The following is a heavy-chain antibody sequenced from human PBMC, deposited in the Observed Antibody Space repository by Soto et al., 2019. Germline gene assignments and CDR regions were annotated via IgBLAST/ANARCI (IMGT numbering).Heavy chain of an antibody. J-gene: IGHJ4*02. CDR3: AREVRIAALKN. Sequence: QVQLVQSGAEVKKPGSSVKVSCKASGGTFSSYTISWVRQAPGQGLEWMGRIIPILGIANYAQKFQGRVTITADKSTSTAYMELSSLRSEDTAVHYCAREVRIAALKNWGQGTLVTVSS. CDR1: GGTFSSYT. CDR2: IIPILGIA. V-gene: IGHV1-69*08. D-gene: IGHD6-6*01.